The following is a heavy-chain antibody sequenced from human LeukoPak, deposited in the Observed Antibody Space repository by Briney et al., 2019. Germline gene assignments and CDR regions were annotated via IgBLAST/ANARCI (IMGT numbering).Heavy chain of an antibody. D-gene: IGHD3-22*01. CDR3: ARSSSGYYYVDY. V-gene: IGHV4-39*07. CDR1: GGSISSSSYY. CDR2: IYYSGST. Sequence: KPSETLSLTCTVSGGSISSSSYYWGWIRQPPGKGLEWIGSIYYSGSTYYNPSLKSRVTISVDTSKNQFSLKLSSVTAADTAVYYCARSSSGYYYVDYWGQGTLVTVS. J-gene: IGHJ4*02.